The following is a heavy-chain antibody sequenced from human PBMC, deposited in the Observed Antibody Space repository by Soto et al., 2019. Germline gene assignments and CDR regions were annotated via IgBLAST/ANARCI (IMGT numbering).Heavy chain of an antibody. CDR2: IKQDGSEK. D-gene: IGHD3-16*02. CDR1: GFTFSSHW. CDR3: ARVYYDYIWGSYPLVY. J-gene: IGHJ4*02. Sequence: GGSLRLSCAASGFTFSSHWMSWVRQAPGKGLEWLASIKQDGSEKHYVDSVKGRFTISRDNAKNSLYLQMNNLRVEDTAVYYCARVYYDYIWGSYPLVYWGQGTLVTVSS. V-gene: IGHV3-7*01.